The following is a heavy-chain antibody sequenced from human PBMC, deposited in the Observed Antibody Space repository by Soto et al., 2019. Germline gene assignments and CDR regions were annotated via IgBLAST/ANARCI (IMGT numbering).Heavy chain of an antibody. V-gene: IGHV2-5*02. CDR3: AHSLIPNWGSRGAFDY. J-gene: IGHJ4*02. D-gene: IGHD7-27*01. CDR1: GCSLSTSGVG. CDR2: IDWDDDK. Sequence: QITLKESGPTLVKPTQTLTLTCTFSGCSLSTSGVGVGWIRQPPGKALEWLALIDWDDDKRYSPSLKGRLTITKDTSKNQVVLTMTNMDPVDTATYYCAHSLIPNWGSRGAFDYWGQGTLVTVSS.